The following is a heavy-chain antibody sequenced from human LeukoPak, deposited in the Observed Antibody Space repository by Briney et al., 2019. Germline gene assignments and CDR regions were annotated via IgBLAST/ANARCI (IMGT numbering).Heavy chain of an antibody. J-gene: IGHJ4*02. CDR1: GFIFSDSW. CDR3: ARDGPKRDYFDY. Sequence: GGSLRLSCVASGFIFSDSWMHWVRQGPGKGLQWVARINSDASSILYRDSVKGRFSISRDNAKNTLYLQMNSLRAEDTAVYYCARDGPKRDYFDYWGQGTLVTVSS. V-gene: IGHV3-74*01. CDR2: INSDASSI.